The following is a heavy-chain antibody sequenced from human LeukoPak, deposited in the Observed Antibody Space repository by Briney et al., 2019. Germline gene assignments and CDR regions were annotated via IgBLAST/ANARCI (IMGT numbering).Heavy chain of an antibody. CDR1: GLTFSSYA. CDR3: AKNTKPTLVTPDF. V-gene: IGHV3-23*01. Sequence: PGGSLRLSCAASGLTFSSYAMSWVRQAPGKGLEWVSTITGRGDNTYYADSVKGRFTISRDNSKNTLYLQMNSLRAEDTAVYYCAKNTKPTLVTPDFWSQGTLVTVSS. J-gene: IGHJ4*02. D-gene: IGHD4-23*01. CDR2: ITGRGDNT.